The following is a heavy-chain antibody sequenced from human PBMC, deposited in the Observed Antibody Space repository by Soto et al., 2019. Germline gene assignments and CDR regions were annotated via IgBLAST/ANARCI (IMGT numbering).Heavy chain of an antibody. CDR1: GFTFSSYG. V-gene: IGHV3-33*01. CDR3: ARDGVAVADFDY. Sequence: QVQLVESGGGVVQPGRSLRLSCEASGFTFSSYGMHWVRQAPGKGLEWVAVIWYDGSNKYYADSVKGRFTISRDNSKNTLYLQMNSLRAEDTAVYYCARDGVAVADFDYWGQGTLVTVSS. D-gene: IGHD6-19*01. J-gene: IGHJ4*02. CDR2: IWYDGSNK.